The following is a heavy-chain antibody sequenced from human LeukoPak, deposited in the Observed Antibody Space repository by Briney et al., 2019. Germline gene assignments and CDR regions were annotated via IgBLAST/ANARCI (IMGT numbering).Heavy chain of an antibody. CDR2: IYHSGST. J-gene: IGHJ5*02. V-gene: IGHV4-38-2*02. D-gene: IGHD3-10*01. CDR3: ARDSRVVRGVIVPNWFDP. CDR1: GYSISSGYY. Sequence: SETLSLTCTVSGYSISSGYYWGWIRQPPGKGLEGIGSIYHSGSTYYNPSLKSRVTISVDTSKNQFSLKLSSVTAADTAVYYCARDSRVVRGVIVPNWFDPWGQGTLVTVSS.